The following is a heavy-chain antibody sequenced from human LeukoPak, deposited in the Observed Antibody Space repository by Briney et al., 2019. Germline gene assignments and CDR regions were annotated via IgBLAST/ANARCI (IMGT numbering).Heavy chain of an antibody. CDR2: ISSSSSYI. J-gene: IGHJ4*02. Sequence: GGSLRLSCAASGFTFSSYSMNWVRQAPGKGLEWVSSISSSSSYIYYADSVKGRFTISRDNAKNSLYLQMNSLRAEDTAVYYCARSMVRGVIRGDPFDYWSQGTLVTVSS. V-gene: IGHV3-21*01. D-gene: IGHD3-10*01. CDR3: ARSMVRGVIRGDPFDY. CDR1: GFTFSSYS.